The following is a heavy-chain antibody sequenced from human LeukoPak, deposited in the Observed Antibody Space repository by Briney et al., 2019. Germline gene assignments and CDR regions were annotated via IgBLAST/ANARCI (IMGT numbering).Heavy chain of an antibody. Sequence: SETLSLTCTVSGGSISSYYWSWIRQPPGKGLEWIGYIYYSGSTNYNPSLKSRVTISVDTSKNQFSLKLSSVTAADMAVYYCARRGGYCSSTSCYTLEDWGQGTLVTVSS. CDR1: GGSISSYY. D-gene: IGHD2-2*02. CDR3: ARRGGYCSSTSCYTLED. V-gene: IGHV4-59*08. J-gene: IGHJ4*02. CDR2: IYYSGST.